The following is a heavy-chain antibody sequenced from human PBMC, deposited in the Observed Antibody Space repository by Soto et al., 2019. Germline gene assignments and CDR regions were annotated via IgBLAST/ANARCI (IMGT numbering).Heavy chain of an antibody. Sequence: EVQLLESGGGLVQPGGSLRLSCAASGFTFSSYAMSWVRQAPGKGLEWVSAISGSGGRTYYADSVKGRFTISRDNSMNTLYLQMNSLRAEDTAVYYCAEPLETPDKEGAFDIWGQGTMVTVSS. D-gene: IGHD3-22*01. CDR1: GFTFSSYA. J-gene: IGHJ3*02. V-gene: IGHV3-23*01. CDR3: AEPLETPDKEGAFDI. CDR2: ISGSGGRT.